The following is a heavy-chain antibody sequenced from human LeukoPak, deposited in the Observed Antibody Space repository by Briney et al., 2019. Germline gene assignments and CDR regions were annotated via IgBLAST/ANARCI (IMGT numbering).Heavy chain of an antibody. J-gene: IGHJ5*02. Sequence: GGSLRLSCAASGFTFDDYAMHWVRQAPGKGLEWVSGISWNSGSIGYADSVKGRFTISRDNAKNSLYLQMNSLRAEDTALYYCAKSTGYYGSGNWFDPWGQGTLVTVSS. CDR3: AKSTGYYGSGNWFDP. V-gene: IGHV3-9*01. CDR1: GFTFDDYA. D-gene: IGHD3-10*01. CDR2: ISWNSGSI.